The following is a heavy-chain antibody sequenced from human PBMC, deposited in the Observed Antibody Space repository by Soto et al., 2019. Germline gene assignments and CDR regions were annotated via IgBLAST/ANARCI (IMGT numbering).Heavy chain of an antibody. CDR2: ISSSSSSI. CDR1: GFTFSSYS. V-gene: IGHV3-48*01. CDR3: AKGLGGSYDSPFDY. J-gene: IGHJ4*02. Sequence: GGSLRLSCAASGFTFSSYSMNWVRQAPGKGLEWVSYISSSSSSIYYADSVKGRFTISRDNSKNTLYLQMNSLRAEDTAVYYCAKGLGGSYDSPFDYWGQGTLVTVSS. D-gene: IGHD3-22*01.